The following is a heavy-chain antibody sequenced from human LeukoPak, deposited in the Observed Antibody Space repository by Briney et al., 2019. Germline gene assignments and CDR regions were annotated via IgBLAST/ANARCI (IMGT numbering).Heavy chain of an antibody. J-gene: IGHJ4*02. D-gene: IGHD3-9*01. V-gene: IGHV3-30*03. CDR1: GFTFSSYG. CDR3: ARTGAYYDILTGYYYYFDY. Sequence: GRSLRLSCAASGFTFSSYGMHWVRQAPGKGLEWVAVISYDGSNKYYADSVKGRFTISRDNSKNTLYLQMNSLRAEDTAVYYCARTGAYYDILTGYYYYFDYWGQGTLVTVSS. CDR2: ISYDGSNK.